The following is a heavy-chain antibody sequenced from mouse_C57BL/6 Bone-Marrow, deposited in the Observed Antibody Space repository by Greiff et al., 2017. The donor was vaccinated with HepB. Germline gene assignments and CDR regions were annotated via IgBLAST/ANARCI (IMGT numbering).Heavy chain of an antibody. CDR2: IHPNSGST. CDR1: GYTFTSYW. J-gene: IGHJ1*03. V-gene: IGHV1-64*01. D-gene: IGHD1-1*01. CDR3: ARSGYYYGSSFSV. Sequence: QVHVKQSGAELVKPGASVKLSCKASGYTFTSYWMHWVKQRPGQGLEWIGMIHPNSGSTNYNEKFKSKATLTVDKSSSTAYMQLSSLTSEDSAVYYCARSGYYYGSSFSVWGTGTTVTVSS.